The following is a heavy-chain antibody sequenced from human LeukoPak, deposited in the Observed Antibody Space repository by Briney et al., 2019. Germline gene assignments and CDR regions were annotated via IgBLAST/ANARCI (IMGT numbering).Heavy chain of an antibody. J-gene: IGHJ4*02. CDR1: GFTFSSYE. CDR2: ISSSGSTI. CDR3: ASSYYDFRSGYSLSYYFDY. D-gene: IGHD3-3*01. V-gene: IGHV3-48*03. Sequence: GGSLRLSRAASGFTFSSYEMNWVRQAPGKGLEGVSYISSSGSTIYYADSVKGRFTISRDNAKNSLYLQMDSLRAEDTAVYYCASSYYDFRSGYSLSYYFDYWGQGTLVTVSS.